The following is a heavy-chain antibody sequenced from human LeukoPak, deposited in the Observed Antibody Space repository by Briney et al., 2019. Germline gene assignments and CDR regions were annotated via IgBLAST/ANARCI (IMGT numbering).Heavy chain of an antibody. CDR1: GFTFSSYA. J-gene: IGHJ6*02. V-gene: IGHV3-30-3*01. Sequence: GGSLRLPCAASGFTFSSYAMHWVRQAPGKGLEWVAVISYDGSNKYYADSVKGRFTISRDNSKNTLYLQMNSLRAEDTAVYYCAREAGTGDYYYGMDVWGQGTTVTVSS. CDR3: AREAGTGDYYYGMDV. D-gene: IGHD6-19*01. CDR2: ISYDGSNK.